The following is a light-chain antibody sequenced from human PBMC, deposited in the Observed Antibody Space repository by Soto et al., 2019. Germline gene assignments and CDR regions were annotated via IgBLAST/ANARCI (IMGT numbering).Light chain of an antibody. CDR1: QSVNSNY. CDR2: GTS. Sequence: EIVLTQSPGTLSLSPGERATLSCRASQSVNSNYLAWYQQKPGQGPRLLMYGTSSRATGIPDRFSGSGSGQDFTLTISRLEPEDFAAYYCQQYDNPPRTFAQGTNVEI. V-gene: IGKV3-20*01. J-gene: IGKJ1*01. CDR3: QQYDNPPRT.